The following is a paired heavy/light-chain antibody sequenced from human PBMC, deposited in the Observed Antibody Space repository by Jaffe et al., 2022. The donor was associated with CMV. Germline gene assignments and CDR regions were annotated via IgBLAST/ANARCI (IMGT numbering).Heavy chain of an antibody. Sequence: EVQLVESGGGLVQTGGSLRLSCAASGLIVTTNAMTWVRQAPGKGLEWVSVIYRGGTTAYADSVKGRFTISRDSSQNTVYLQMNSLTAEDTAVYYCARDEYDSSSYGGYYYYYLDVWGKGTSVTVSS. CDR2: IYRGGTT. D-gene: IGHD3-22*01. J-gene: IGHJ6*03. CDR1: GLIVTTNA. V-gene: IGHV3-66*01. CDR3: ARDEYDSSSYGGYYYYYLDV.
Light chain of an antibody. CDR3: QQYNIRPT. J-gene: IGKJ1*01. CDR1: QSVSSS. CDR2: AAS. V-gene: IGKV3-15*01. Sequence: EIVMTQSPATLSVSPGERATLSCRASQSVSSSLAWYQHKPGQSPRLLIYAASTRATGIPARFSGSGSGTEFTLTISSLQSEDFAVYYCQQYNIRPTFGQGTKVEIK.